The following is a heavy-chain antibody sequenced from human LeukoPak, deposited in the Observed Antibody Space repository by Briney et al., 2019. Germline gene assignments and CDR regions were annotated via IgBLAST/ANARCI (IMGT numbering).Heavy chain of an antibody. D-gene: IGHD3-9*01. CDR3: ARGDYDILTGSTWGYYYYMDV. V-gene: IGHV4-39*07. CDR1: GGSISSSSYY. J-gene: IGHJ6*03. Sequence: PSETLSLTCTVSGGSISSSSYYWGWIRQPPGKGLEWIGSIYYSGSTYYNPSLKSRVTISVDTSKNQFSLKLSSVTAADTAVYYCARGDYDILTGSTWGYYYYMDVWGKGTTVTVSS. CDR2: IYYSGST.